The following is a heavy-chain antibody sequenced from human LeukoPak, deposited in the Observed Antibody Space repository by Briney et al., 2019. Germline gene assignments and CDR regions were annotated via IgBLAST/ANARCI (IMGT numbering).Heavy chain of an antibody. CDR2: IIPIFGTA. Sequence: ASVKVSCKASGGTFSSYAISWVRQAPGQGLEWMGGIIPIFGTAYYAQKFQGRVTITADESTSTAYMELSSLRSEDTAVYYCAIFGVVSGDYFDYWGQGTLVTVSS. D-gene: IGHD3-3*01. V-gene: IGHV1-69*01. CDR3: AIFGVVSGDYFDY. J-gene: IGHJ4*02. CDR1: GGTFSSYA.